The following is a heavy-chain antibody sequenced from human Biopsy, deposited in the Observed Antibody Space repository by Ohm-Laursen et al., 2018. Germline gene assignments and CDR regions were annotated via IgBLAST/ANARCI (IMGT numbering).Heavy chain of an antibody. D-gene: IGHD3-16*01. CDR2: ISSGGSTI. CDR3: GRSYGIMAAPVHL. J-gene: IGHJ4*01. CDR1: GFTFSDYQ. V-gene: IGHV3-11*01. Sequence: SLRLSCTASGFTFSDYQMSWIRQTPGKGLEWVSHISSGGSTIFHADSVTGRFTISRDDAKGSLYLQMTNLRAEDTAVYYCGRSYGIMAAPVHLWGQGTLVTVSS.